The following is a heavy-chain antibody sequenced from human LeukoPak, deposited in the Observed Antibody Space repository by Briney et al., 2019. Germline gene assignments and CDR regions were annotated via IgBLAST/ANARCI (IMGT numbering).Heavy chain of an antibody. J-gene: IGHJ4*02. V-gene: IGHV1-18*01. D-gene: IGHD3-3*01. Sequence: ASVKVSCKASGYTFTSYGISWVRQAPGQGLEWMGWISAYNGNTNYAQKLQGRVTMTTDTSTSTAYMELRSLRSDDTAVYYCAREKIFGRYESPYDYWSQGTLVTVSS. CDR1: GYTFTSYG. CDR2: ISAYNGNT. CDR3: AREKIFGRYESPYDY.